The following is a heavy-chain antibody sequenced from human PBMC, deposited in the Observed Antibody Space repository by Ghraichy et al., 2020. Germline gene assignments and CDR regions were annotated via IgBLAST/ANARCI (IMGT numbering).Heavy chain of an antibody. D-gene: IGHD3-3*01. CDR2: INHSGST. V-gene: IGHV4-34*01. CDR3: ARGQPQLLRYLEGAVATVDI. Sequence: SETLSLTCAVYGGSFSGYYWSWIRQPPGKGLEWIGEINHSGSTNYNPSLKSRVTISVDTSKNQFSLKLSSVTAADTAVYYCARGQPQLLRYLEGAVATVDIWGQGTMVTVS. CDR1: GGSFSGYY. J-gene: IGHJ3*02.